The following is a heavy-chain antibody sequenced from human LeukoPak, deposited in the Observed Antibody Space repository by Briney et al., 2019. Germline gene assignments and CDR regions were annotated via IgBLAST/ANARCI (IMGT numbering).Heavy chain of an antibody. CDR3: ARDCSSTSCQGWFDP. J-gene: IGHJ5*02. D-gene: IGHD2-2*01. CDR1: GGAISDYY. V-gene: IGHV4-4*07. CDR2: IYTSGST. Sequence: SETLSLTCSVSGGAISDYYWRWIRQTPGKGLEWIGRIYTSGSTNYNPSLKSRVTMSVDTSKNQFSLKLSSVTAADTAVYYCARDCSSTSCQGWFDPWGQGTLVTVSS.